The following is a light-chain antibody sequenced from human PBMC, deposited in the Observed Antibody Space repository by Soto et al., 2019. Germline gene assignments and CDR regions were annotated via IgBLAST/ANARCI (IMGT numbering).Light chain of an antibody. CDR3: QQYGSSPPFT. J-gene: IGKJ1*01. CDR1: QSVSSSY. CDR2: GAS. Sequence: IVLTQSPCTLSLSPGERATLSCRASQSVSSSYLAWYQQKPGQAPRLLIYGASSRATGIPDRFGGSGSGTDFTLTISRLEPEDFAVYYCQQYGSSPPFTFGQGTKVDIK. V-gene: IGKV3-20*01.